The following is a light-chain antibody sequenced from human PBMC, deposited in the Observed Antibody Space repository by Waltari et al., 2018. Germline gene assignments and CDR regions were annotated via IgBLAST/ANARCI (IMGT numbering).Light chain of an antibody. CDR2: KSS. CDR3: QQYKTPSPYS. CDR1: QNVNTW. Sequence: QMTQSPSTLSTSVGDRVTITCRASQNVNTWVAWYQQKPVRAPKLLIYKSSRLESGVPPRFGGSGSGTEFTLTISSLQPDDVATYYCQQYKTPSPYSLGQGAKLEIK. J-gene: IGKJ2*01. V-gene: IGKV1-5*03.